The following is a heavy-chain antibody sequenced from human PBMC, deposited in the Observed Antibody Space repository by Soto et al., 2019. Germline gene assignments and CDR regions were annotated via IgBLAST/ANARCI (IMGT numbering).Heavy chain of an antibody. CDR2: ISGSGGST. D-gene: IGHD2-2*02. CDR3: AKDPLPAAINLNWFAP. CDR1: GFTFSSYA. V-gene: IGHV3-23*01. Sequence: GGSLRLSCAASGFTFSSYAMSWVRQAPGKGLEWVSAISGSGGSTYYADSVKGRFTISRDNSKNTLYLQMNSLRAEDTAVYYCAKDPLPAAINLNWFAPWGKGTLVTVPS. J-gene: IGHJ5*02.